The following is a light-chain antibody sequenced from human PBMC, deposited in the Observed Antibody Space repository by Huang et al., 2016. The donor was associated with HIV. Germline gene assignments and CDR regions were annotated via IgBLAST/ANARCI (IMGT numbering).Light chain of an antibody. CDR2: AAA. CDR3: QQSYSAPYT. CDR1: QSITKY. V-gene: IGKV1-39*01. Sequence: DIQMTQSPSSLSASVGDRVTITCRASQSITKYLNWYQQKPGKAPKILIYAAASLQSGVPSRFSGSGSGTDFSLTISSLQPEDFATFYCQQSYSAPYTFGPGTTVDIK. J-gene: IGKJ3*01.